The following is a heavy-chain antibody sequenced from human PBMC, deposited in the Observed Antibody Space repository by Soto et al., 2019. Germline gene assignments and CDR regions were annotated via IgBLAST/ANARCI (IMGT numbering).Heavy chain of an antibody. V-gene: IGHV5-10-1*01. CDR3: ARFPSSTTYYYGMDV. CDR1: GYSFTSYW. CDR2: IDPSDSYT. Sequence: PGESLKISCKGSGYSFTSYWISWVRQMPGKGLEWMGRIDPSDSYTNYSPSFQGHVTISADKSISTAYLQWSSLKASDTAMYYCARFPSSTTYYYGMDVWGQGTTVTVSS. J-gene: IGHJ6*02. D-gene: IGHD2-2*01.